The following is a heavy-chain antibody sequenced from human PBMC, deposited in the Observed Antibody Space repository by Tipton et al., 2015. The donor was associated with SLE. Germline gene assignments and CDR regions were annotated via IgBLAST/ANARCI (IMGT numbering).Heavy chain of an antibody. D-gene: IGHD2-2*01. CDR2: ISYSGAT. V-gene: IGHV4-39*07. Sequence: TLSLTCIVSGGSITTRSYYWGWIRQPPGKGLEWIASISYSGATYYNPSLKSRVIISVDKSKNQFSLKLNSVTAADTAVYYCARSTDQNWFDPWGQGTLVTVSS. CDR3: ARSTDQNWFDP. J-gene: IGHJ5*02. CDR1: GGSITTRSYY.